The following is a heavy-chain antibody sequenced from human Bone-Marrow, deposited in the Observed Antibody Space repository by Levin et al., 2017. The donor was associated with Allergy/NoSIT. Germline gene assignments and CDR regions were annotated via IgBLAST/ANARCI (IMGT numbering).Heavy chain of an antibody. CDR2: IIPILGIA. J-gene: IGHJ6*03. D-gene: IGHD2-15*01. CDR1: GGTFSSYT. Sequence: SVKVSCKASGGTFSSYTISWVRQAPGQGLEWMGRIIPILGIANYAQKFQGRVTITADKSTSTAYMELSSLRSEDTAVYYCARESRGYCSGGSCYSVGPPWYYYYMDVWGKGTTVTVSS. V-gene: IGHV1-69*04. CDR3: ARESRGYCSGGSCYSVGPPWYYYYMDV.